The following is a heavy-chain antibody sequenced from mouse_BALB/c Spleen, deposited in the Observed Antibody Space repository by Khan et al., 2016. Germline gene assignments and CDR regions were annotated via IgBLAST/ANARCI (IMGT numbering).Heavy chain of an antibody. CDR1: GFTFSDYY. D-gene: IGHD2-14*01. CDR3: ARGRYDYFDY. J-gene: IGHJ2*01. V-gene: IGHV5-4*02. Sequence: EVELVESGGGLVKPGGSLKLSCAASGFTFSDYYMYWVRQTPEKRLEWVATISDGGSYTYYPDSVKGRFTISRDNAKNNLYLQMSSLKSEDTAMYYCARGRYDYFDYWGQGTTLTVSS. CDR2: ISDGGSYT.